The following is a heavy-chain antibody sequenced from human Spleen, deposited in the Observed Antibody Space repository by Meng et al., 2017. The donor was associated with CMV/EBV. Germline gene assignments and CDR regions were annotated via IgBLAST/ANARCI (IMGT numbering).Heavy chain of an antibody. CDR1: GDSVSSNSVA. J-gene: IGHJ4*02. CDR2: TYYRSKWYN. D-gene: IGHD1-26*01. CDR3: ARHNGGTYRFDC. Sequence: VQMHKLGPGRVNPLQTLPLTCFTFGDSVSSNSVAWAWNRQSPSRGLEWLGRTYYRSKWYNDYAMFVKSRITISQDTSKNQFSLQLNSVTPEDTAVYYCARHNGGTYRFDCWGQGTLVTVSS. V-gene: IGHV6-1*01.